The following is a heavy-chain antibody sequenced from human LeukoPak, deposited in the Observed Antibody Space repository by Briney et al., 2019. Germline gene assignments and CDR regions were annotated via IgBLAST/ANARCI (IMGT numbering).Heavy chain of an antibody. V-gene: IGHV4-38-2*01. CDR2: IYHSGST. D-gene: IGHD3-22*01. Sequence: SETLSLTCAVSGYSISSGYYWGWIRQPPGKGLEWIGSIYHSGSTYYNPSLKSRVTISVDTSKNQFSLKLSSVTAADTAVYYCARHYYDSSCPAFDIWGQGTMVTVSS. CDR3: ARHYYDSSCPAFDI. CDR1: GYSISSGYY. J-gene: IGHJ3*02.